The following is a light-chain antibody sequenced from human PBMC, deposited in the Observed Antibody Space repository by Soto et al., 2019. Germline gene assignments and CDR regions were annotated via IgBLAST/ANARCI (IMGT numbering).Light chain of an antibody. CDR1: QRVSSN. J-gene: IGKJ2*01. V-gene: IGKV3-15*01. Sequence: EIVMTQSPATLSVSPGERATLSCRASQRVSSNLAWYQQKPGQAPRLLIYGASTRATGIPARFSGSGSETEFTLTISSRQSEDFAVYYCQQYNNWPPYTFGQGTKLEIK. CDR2: GAS. CDR3: QQYNNWPPYT.